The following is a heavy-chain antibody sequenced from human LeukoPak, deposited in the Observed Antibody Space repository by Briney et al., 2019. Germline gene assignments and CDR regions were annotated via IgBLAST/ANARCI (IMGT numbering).Heavy chain of an antibody. CDR2: IYTSGST. V-gene: IGHV4-4*07. Sequence: PSETLSLTCTVSGGSISGYYWSWIRQPAGKGLEWIGRIYTSGSTNYNPSLKSRVTMSVDTSKNQFSLRLSSVTAADTAVYYCARVTGYMIEDYFDYWGQGTLVTVSS. CDR1: GGSISGYY. J-gene: IGHJ4*02. D-gene: IGHD3-22*01. CDR3: ARVTGYMIEDYFDY.